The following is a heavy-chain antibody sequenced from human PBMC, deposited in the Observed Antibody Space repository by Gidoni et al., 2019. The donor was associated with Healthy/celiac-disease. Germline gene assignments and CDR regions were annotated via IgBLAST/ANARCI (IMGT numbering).Heavy chain of an antibody. CDR3: ARHRGGRIAVAVPHWYFDL. J-gene: IGHJ2*01. Sequence: QLQLQESGPGLVKPSETLSLTCTVSGGSISSSSYYWGWIRQPPGKGLEWIGSIYYSGSTYYNPSLKSRVTISVDTSKNQFSLKLSSVTAADTAVYYCARHRGGRIAVAVPHWYFDLWGRGTLVTVSS. D-gene: IGHD6-19*01. V-gene: IGHV4-39*01. CDR2: IYYSGST. CDR1: GGSISSSSYY.